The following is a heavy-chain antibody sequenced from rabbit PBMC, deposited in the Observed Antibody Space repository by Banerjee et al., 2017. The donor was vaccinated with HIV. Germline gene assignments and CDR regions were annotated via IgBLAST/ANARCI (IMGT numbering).Heavy chain of an antibody. CDR1: GFSFSSSYY. J-gene: IGHJ4*01. CDR3: ARGISAGYPGYGAAVYFNL. D-gene: IGHD7-1*01. V-gene: IGHV1S40*01. CDR2: IYTGSSGST. Sequence: QSLEESGGDLVKPGASLTLTCTASGFSFSSSYYMCWVRQAPGKGLEWIGCIYTGSSGSTYYASWAKGRFTITRSTSLNTVTLQLNSLTAADTATYFCARGISAGYPGYGAAVYFNLWGRGTLVTVS.